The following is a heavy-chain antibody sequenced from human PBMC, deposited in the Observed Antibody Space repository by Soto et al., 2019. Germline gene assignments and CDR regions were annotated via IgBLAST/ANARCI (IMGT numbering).Heavy chain of an antibody. Sequence: ESGGGVVQPGRSLRLSCAASGFTFSSYGMHWVRQAPGKGLEWVAVISYDGSNTYSTDSVKGRFTISRDNSKNTLYLQMNSLRAEDTAVYYCAKDRTISVYYYYGMDVWGQGTTVTVSS. CDR1: GFTFSSYG. CDR2: ISYDGSNT. CDR3: AKDRTISVYYYYGMDV. V-gene: IGHV3-30*18. D-gene: IGHD3-3*02. J-gene: IGHJ6*02.